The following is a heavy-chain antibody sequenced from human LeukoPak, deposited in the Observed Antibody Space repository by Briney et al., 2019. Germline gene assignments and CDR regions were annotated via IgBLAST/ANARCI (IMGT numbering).Heavy chain of an antibody. V-gene: IGHV3-30*02. D-gene: IGHD2-2*01. CDR2: IRYDGSNK. J-gene: IGHJ4*02. CDR1: GFTFSSYG. CDR3: ARDARYCSSTSCYALDY. Sequence: GGSLRLSCAASGFTFSSYGMHWVRQAPGKGLEWVAFIRYDGSNKYYADSVKGRFTISRDNSKNTLYLRMNSLRAEDTAVYYCARDARYCSSTSCYALDYWGQGTLVTVSS.